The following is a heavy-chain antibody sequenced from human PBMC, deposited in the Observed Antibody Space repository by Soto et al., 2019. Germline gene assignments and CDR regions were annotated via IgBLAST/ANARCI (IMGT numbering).Heavy chain of an antibody. Sequence: SVKVSCKASGYTFTSYDINWVRQAPGQGLEWMGGIIPIFGTANYAQKFQGRVTITADESTSTAYMELSSLRSEDTAVYYCASRTQRLRYFDAFDYWGQGTLVTVSS. D-gene: IGHD3-9*01. J-gene: IGHJ4*02. CDR3: ASRTQRLRYFDAFDY. V-gene: IGHV1-69*13. CDR2: IIPIFGTA. CDR1: GYTFTSYD.